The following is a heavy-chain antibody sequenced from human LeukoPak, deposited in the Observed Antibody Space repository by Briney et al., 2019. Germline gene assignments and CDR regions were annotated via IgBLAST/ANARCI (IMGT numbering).Heavy chain of an antibody. D-gene: IGHD3-22*01. CDR1: GYTFTSYY. J-gene: IGHJ4*02. CDR2: INTNTGNP. Sequence: GASVKVSCKASGYTFTSYYMHWVRQAPGQGLEWMGWINTNTGNPTYAQGFTGRFVFSLDTSVSTAYLQISSLKAEDTAVYYCARETLPDYYDSSGYFTYWGQGTLVTVSS. CDR3: ARETLPDYYDSSGYFTY. V-gene: IGHV7-4-1*02.